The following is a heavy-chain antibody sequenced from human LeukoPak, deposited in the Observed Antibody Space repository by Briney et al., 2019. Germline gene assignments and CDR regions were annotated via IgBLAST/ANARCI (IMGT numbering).Heavy chain of an antibody. CDR3: AKDRRSSGWLDWFDP. V-gene: IGHV3-30*18. Sequence: GGSLRLSCAASGFTFSSYGMHWVRQAPGEGLEWVAVISYDGSNKYYADSVKGRFTISRDNSKNTLYLQMNSLRAEDTAVYYCAKDRRSSGWLDWFDPWGQGTLVTVSS. J-gene: IGHJ5*02. D-gene: IGHD6-19*01. CDR2: ISYDGSNK. CDR1: GFTFSSYG.